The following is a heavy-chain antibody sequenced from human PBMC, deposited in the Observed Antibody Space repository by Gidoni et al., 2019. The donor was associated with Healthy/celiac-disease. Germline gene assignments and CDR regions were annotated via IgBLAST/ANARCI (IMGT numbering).Heavy chain of an antibody. CDR1: GGSFSGYY. J-gene: IGHJ5*02. CDR2: INHSGST. D-gene: IGHD2-2*03. CDR3: ASFGGYCSSTSCWGKVYWFDP. V-gene: IGHV4-34*01. Sequence: QVQLQQWGAGLLKPSETLSLTCAVDGGSFSGYYWSWIRQPPGKGLEWIGEINHSGSTNYNPSLKSRGTITVDTSKNHFSLKLSSVTAADTAVYYCASFGGYCSSTSCWGKVYWFDPWGQGTLVTVSS.